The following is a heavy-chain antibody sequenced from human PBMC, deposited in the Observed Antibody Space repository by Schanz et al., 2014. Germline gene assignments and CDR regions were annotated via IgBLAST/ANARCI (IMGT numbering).Heavy chain of an antibody. CDR2: SSYSGSS. J-gene: IGHJ4*02. D-gene: IGHD3-3*01. Sequence: QVQLQESGPGLVKPSETLSLTCTVSGGSIYNFFWTWIRQPPGKGLEWIRYSSYSGSSGYNASLESRVTISLDLSKSQVSLTLTSVTAADTAVYYCARGFDFWDRWGQGTLVIVSS. CDR1: GGSIYNFF. CDR3: ARGFDFWDR. V-gene: IGHV4-59*01.